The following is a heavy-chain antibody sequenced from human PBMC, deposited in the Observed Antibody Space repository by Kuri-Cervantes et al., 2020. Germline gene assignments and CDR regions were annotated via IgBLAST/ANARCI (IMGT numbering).Heavy chain of an antibody. V-gene: IGHV3-11*04. CDR1: GFTFSDYY. J-gene: IGHJ4*02. D-gene: IGHD2-15*01. CDR2: ISSSGSTI. CDR3: ARDRGGYCSGGSCYGPEYFFDY. Sequence: GGSLRLSCAASGFTFSDYYMTWIRQAPGKGLEWVSYISSSGSTIYYADSVQGRFTISRDNAKNSLYLQMNSLRAEDTAVYYCARDRGGYCSGGSCYGPEYFFDYWGQGALVTVSS.